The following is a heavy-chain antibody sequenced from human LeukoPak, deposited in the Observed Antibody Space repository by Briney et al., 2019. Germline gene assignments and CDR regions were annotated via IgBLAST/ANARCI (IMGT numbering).Heavy chain of an antibody. Sequence: PGGSLRLSCAASGFTFSSYWMSWVRQAPGKGLEWVANIKQDGSEKYYVDSVNGRFTISRDNAKNSLDLQMNSLRAEDTAVYYCARGTTAAAGYYYFDYWGQGTQVTVSS. J-gene: IGHJ4*02. V-gene: IGHV3-7*04. CDR1: GFTFSSYW. CDR3: ARGTTAAAGYYYFDY. CDR2: IKQDGSEK. D-gene: IGHD6-13*01.